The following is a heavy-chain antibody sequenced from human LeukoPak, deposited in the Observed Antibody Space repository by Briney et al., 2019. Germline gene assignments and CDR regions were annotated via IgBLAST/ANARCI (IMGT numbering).Heavy chain of an antibody. CDR2: INSDGSTT. D-gene: IGHD2-2*01. J-gene: IGHJ4*02. V-gene: IGHV3-74*01. Sequence: GGSLRLSCAASGLTFSSFWMHWVRRAPGKGLGWVSRINSDGSTTTYADSVKGRLTIPRDNAKNTLYLQMNSLRAEDTAVYYCARGYYSASSIDYWGQGALVTISS. CDR1: GLTFSSFW. CDR3: ARGYYSASSIDY.